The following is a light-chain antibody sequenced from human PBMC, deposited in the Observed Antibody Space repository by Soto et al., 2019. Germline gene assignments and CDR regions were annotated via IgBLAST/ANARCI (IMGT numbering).Light chain of an antibody. J-gene: IGKJ5*01. CDR1: QSVSSY. CDR3: QKRSNWPPIT. V-gene: IGKV3-11*01. Sequence: EIVLTQSPATLSLSPGGRATPSCRASQSVSSYLAWYQQKPGQAPRPLIYDASNRATGIPDRFSGSGSGTDFTLTISRLEPEDFAVYYCQKRSNWPPITFGQGTRLEIK. CDR2: DAS.